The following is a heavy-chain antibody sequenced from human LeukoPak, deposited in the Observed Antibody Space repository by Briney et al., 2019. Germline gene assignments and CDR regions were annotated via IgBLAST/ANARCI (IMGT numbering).Heavy chain of an antibody. Sequence: SETLSLTCTVSGGSISSGSYYWSWIRQPAGKGLEWIGHIYTSGSTNYNPSLQSRVTISVDTSKNQFSLKLSSVTAADTAVYSCARVRYYYGSIDPWGQGTLVTVSS. CDR2: IYTSGST. D-gene: IGHD3-10*01. CDR3: ARVRYYYGSIDP. CDR1: GGSISSGSYY. V-gene: IGHV4-61*09. J-gene: IGHJ5*02.